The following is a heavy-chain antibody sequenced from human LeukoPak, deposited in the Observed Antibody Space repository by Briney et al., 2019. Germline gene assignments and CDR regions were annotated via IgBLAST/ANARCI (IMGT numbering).Heavy chain of an antibody. Sequence: GGSLRLSCAASGFTFSSYGMHWVRQAPGKGLEWVAVISYDGSNKYYADSVKGRFTISRDNSKNTLYLQMNSLRAEDTAVYYCAKDRSSWYAPFDYWGQGTLVTVSS. V-gene: IGHV3-30*18. CDR1: GFTFSSYG. CDR3: AKDRSSWYAPFDY. J-gene: IGHJ4*02. CDR2: ISYDGSNK. D-gene: IGHD6-13*01.